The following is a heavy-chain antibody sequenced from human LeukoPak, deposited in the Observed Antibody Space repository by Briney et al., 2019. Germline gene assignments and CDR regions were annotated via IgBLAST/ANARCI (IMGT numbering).Heavy chain of an antibody. CDR1: GFTFSNAW. V-gene: IGHV3-30*02. J-gene: IGHJ4*02. D-gene: IGHD3-22*01. CDR3: AKGPHYYDSSGYQSFDY. CDR2: IRYDGSNK. Sequence: GGSLRLSCAASGFTFSNAWMSWVRQAPGKGLEWVAFIRYDGSNKYYADSVKGRFTISRDNSKNTLYLQMNSLRAEDTAVYYCAKGPHYYDSSGYQSFDYWGQGTLVTVSS.